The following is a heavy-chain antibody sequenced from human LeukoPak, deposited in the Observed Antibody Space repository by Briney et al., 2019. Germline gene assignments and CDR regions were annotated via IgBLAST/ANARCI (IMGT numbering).Heavy chain of an antibody. D-gene: IGHD2-15*01. J-gene: IGHJ4*02. V-gene: IGHV4-59*08. CDR2: IYCRGTS. CDR3: ARHYCSGGNCYYFDH. Sequence: SETLSLTCTVSGGSISGYYWSWIRQPPGQGLEWIGFIYCRGTSKYNPSLMSRVTMSVDTSKNQVSLKLSSVTAADTAVYYCARHYCSGGNCYYFDHWGQGTLVTVSS. CDR1: GGSISGYY.